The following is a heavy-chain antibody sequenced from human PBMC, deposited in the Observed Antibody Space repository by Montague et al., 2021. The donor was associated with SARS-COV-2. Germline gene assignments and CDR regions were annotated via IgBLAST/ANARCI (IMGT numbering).Heavy chain of an antibody. CDR1: GGSISSSSYY. J-gene: IGHJ4*02. CDR3: ATQEDPSGWIPGPFDF. D-gene: IGHD6-19*01. V-gene: IGHV4-39*01. Sequence: ETLSLTCTVSGGSISSSSYYWAWIRQPPGKGLEWIRSIYYRGSTYYNPSLKSRAFISVDTSKNQLSLTLTSLTAADTAVYYCATQEDPSGWIPGPFDFWGQGTLLSVSS. CDR2: IYYRGST.